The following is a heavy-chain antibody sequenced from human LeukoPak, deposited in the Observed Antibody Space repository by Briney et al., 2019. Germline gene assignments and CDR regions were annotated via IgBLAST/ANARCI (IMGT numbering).Heavy chain of an antibody. CDR1: GYSISSGYY. V-gene: IGHV4-38-2*01. CDR2: IYHSGST. CDR3: VRQLQAAHGDVFDI. D-gene: IGHD4-11*01. Sequence: SETLSLTCAVSGYSISSGYYWGWIRQPPGKGLEWIGSIYHSGSTYYNPSLKSRVTISVDTSKNQFSLKLSSVTAADTAGYYCVRQLQAAHGDVFDIGGQGKMVTVSS. J-gene: IGHJ3*02.